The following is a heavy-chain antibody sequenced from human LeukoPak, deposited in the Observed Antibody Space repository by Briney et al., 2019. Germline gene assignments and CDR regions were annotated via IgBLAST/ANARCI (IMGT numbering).Heavy chain of an antibody. CDR2: IYTYGIT. CDR3: ARLTSSYYMDV. D-gene: IGHD2-2*01. J-gene: IGHJ6*03. CDR1: GGSIRSYY. V-gene: IGHV4-4*07. Sequence: PSETLSLTCTVSGGSIRSYYWTWIRQPAGKGLDWIGRIYTYGITNHNPSLKSRVTMSIDTSKNQFSLKVTSVTAADTAVYYCARLTSSYYMDVWGKGTTVIVS.